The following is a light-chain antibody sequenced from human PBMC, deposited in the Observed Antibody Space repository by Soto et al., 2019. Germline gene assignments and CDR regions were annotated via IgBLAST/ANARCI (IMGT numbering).Light chain of an antibody. Sequence: QSVLTQPASVSGSPGQSITISCTGTSSDIGGYKYVSWYQQHPGKAPKLMISEVSSRPSGVSNRFSGSKSGNTASLTISGLQAEDEANYYCSSYTTSNTPLYVFGTGTKLTVL. J-gene: IGLJ1*01. CDR3: SSYTTSNTPLYV. CDR2: EVS. CDR1: SSDIGGYKY. V-gene: IGLV2-14*01.